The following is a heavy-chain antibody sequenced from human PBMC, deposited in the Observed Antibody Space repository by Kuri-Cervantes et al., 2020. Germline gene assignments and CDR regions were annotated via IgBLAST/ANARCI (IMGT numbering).Heavy chain of an antibody. J-gene: IGHJ4*02. CDR1: GFTFSGYW. D-gene: IGHD3-10*01. V-gene: IGHV3-7*01. CDR3: TNWRGGGDY. CDR2: IKQDGSEK. Sequence: LSLTCAASGFTFSGYWMSWVRQAPGKGLEWVANIKQDGSEKYYVDSVKGRFTISRDNAKNSLYLQMNSLRAEDTAVYFCTNWRGGGDYWGQGTLVTVSS.